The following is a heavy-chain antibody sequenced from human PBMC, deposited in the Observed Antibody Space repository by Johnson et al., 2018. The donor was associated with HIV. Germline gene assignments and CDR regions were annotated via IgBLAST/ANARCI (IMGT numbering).Heavy chain of an antibody. CDR1: GFTFGSYA. Sequence: QVQLVESGGGVVQPGRSLRLSCAASGFTFGSYAMHWVRQAPGKGLEWVAVISYDGSNKYYADSVTGRFTISRDNSKNTLYLQMNSLRAEDTAVYYCARALSIAAEEDIWGQGTMVTVSS. J-gene: IGHJ3*02. V-gene: IGHV3-30-3*01. CDR3: ARALSIAAEEDI. D-gene: IGHD6-6*01. CDR2: ISYDGSNK.